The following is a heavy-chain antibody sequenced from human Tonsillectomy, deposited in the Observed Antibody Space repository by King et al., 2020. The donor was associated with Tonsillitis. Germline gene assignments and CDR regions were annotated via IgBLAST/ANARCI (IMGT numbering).Heavy chain of an antibody. CDR1: GFTFSTYA. D-gene: IGHD2-15*01. CDR3: ASGDGFCSGGSCHSYYYYGMDV. J-gene: IGHJ6*02. V-gene: IGHV3-30*04. Sequence: VQLVESGGGVVQPGRSQRLSCAASGFTFSTYAVHWVRQAPGKGLEWVAVISFDGSNKYYADSVKGRFTISRDNSKNTLYLQMDSLRPEDTAMYYCASGDGFCSGGSCHSYYYYGMDVWGQGTTVTVSS. CDR2: ISFDGSNK.